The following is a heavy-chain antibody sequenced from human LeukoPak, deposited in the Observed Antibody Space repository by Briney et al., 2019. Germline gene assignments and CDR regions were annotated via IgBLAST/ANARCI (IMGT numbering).Heavy chain of an antibody. CDR2: IYSGGST. CDR3: AHVDTGFGESWFDP. CDR1: GFTVSSNY. V-gene: IGHV3-66*01. Sequence: PGGSLRLSCAASGFTVSSNYMSWVRQAPGKGLEWVSVIYSGGSTYYADSVKGRFTISRDNSKNTLYLQMNSLRAEDTAVYYCAHVDTGFGESWFDPWGQGTLVTVSS. J-gene: IGHJ5*02. D-gene: IGHD3-10*01.